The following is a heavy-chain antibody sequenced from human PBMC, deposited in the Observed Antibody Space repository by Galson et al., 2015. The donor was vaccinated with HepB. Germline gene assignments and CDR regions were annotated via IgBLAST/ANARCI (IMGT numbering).Heavy chain of an antibody. CDR3: ARGRPNYDFWSGYDY. CDR2: INPNSGGT. J-gene: IGHJ4*02. V-gene: IGHV1-2*02. D-gene: IGHD3-3*01. Sequence: SVKVSCKASGYTFTGYYMHWVRQAPGQGLEWMGWINPNSGGTNYAQKFQGRVTMTRDTSISTAYMELSRLRSDDTAVYYCARGRPNYDFWSGYDYWGQGTLVTVSS. CDR1: GYTFTGYY.